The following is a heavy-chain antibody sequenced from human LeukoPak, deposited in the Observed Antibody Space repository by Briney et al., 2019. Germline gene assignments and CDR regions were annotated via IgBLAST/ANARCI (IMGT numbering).Heavy chain of an antibody. CDR3: ARGRRVYYDSSGYYGDY. CDR1: GGSFSGYY. CDR2: INHSGST. J-gene: IGHJ4*02. Sequence: PSETLSLTCAVYGGSFSGYYWSWIRQPPGKGLEWIGEINHSGSTNCNPSLKSRVTISVDTSKNQFPLKLSSVTAEDTAVYYCARGRRVYYDSSGYYGDYWGQGTLVTVSS. D-gene: IGHD3-22*01. V-gene: IGHV4-34*01.